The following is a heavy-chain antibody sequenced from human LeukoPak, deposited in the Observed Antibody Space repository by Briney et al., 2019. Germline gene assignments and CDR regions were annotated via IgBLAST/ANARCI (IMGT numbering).Heavy chain of an antibody. CDR1: GYTFTSYD. V-gene: IGHV1-8*01. J-gene: IGHJ4*02. D-gene: IGHD3-3*01. CDR2: MNPNSGNT. Sequence: ASVKVSCKASGYTFTSYDINWVRQATGQGLEWMGWMNPNSGNTGYAQKLQGRVTMTTDTSTSTAYMELRSLRSDDTAVYYCARGATGPYYDFWSGYTYYFDYWGQGTLVTVSS. CDR3: ARGATGPYYDFWSGYTYYFDY.